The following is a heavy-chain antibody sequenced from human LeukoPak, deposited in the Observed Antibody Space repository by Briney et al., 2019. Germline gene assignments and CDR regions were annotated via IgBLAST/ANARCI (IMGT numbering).Heavy chain of an antibody. CDR1: GFTFSSYS. CDR3: ARADSGAYDSSGYYTPPFDY. CDR2: ISSSSYI. J-gene: IGHJ4*02. D-gene: IGHD3-22*01. Sequence: GGSLRLSCAASGFTFSSYSMNWVRQAPGKGLEWVSSISSSSYIYYADSVKGRFTISRDNAKNSLYLQMNSLRAEDTAVYYCARADSGAYDSSGYYTPPFDYWGQGTLVTVSS. V-gene: IGHV3-21*01.